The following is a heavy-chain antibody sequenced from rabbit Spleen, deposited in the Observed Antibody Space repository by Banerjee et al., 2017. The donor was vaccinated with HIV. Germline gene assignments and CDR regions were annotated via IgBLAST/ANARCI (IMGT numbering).Heavy chain of an antibody. CDR1: GFSFSSGYD. V-gene: IGHV1S45*01. D-gene: IGHD1-1*01. CDR2: INAGSSGYA. J-gene: IGHJ6*01. CDR3: ARDTSSSFSSYGMDL. Sequence: QQQLVESGGGLVKPEGSLTLTCTASGFSFSSGYDMCWVRQAPGKGLELIACINAGSSGYAYYASWAKGRITISKTSSTTVTLQMTSLTAADTATYFCARDTSSSFSSYGMDLWGQGTLVTVS.